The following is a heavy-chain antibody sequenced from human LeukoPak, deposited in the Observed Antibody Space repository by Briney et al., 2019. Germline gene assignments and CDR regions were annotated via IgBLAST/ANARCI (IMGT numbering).Heavy chain of an antibody. Sequence: GGSLRLSCAASGFTFNSYWMIWVRQAPGKGLEWVANISPDGREKYYVDSVKGRFTIYRDNAKKSLYLQMNSLRAEDTAVYYCASKQGDYWGQGTLVTVSA. CDR2: ISPDGREK. CDR3: ASKQGDY. CDR1: GFTFNSYW. V-gene: IGHV3-7*01. J-gene: IGHJ4*02.